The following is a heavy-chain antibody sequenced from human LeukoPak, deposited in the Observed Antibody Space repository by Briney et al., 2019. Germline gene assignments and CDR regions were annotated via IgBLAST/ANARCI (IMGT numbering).Heavy chain of an antibody. D-gene: IGHD3-3*01. CDR1: GYTFTSYG. CDR2: ISAYNGNT. J-gene: IGHJ4*02. Sequence: ASVKVSCKASGYTFTSYGISWVRQAPGQGLEWMGWISAYNGNTNYAQKLQGRVTMTTDTSTSTAYMELRSLRSDDTAVYYCARAPSYPELRFLEWWSSGHTYYFDYWGQGTLVTVSS. CDR3: ARAPSYPELRFLEWWSSGHTYYFDY. V-gene: IGHV1-18*01.